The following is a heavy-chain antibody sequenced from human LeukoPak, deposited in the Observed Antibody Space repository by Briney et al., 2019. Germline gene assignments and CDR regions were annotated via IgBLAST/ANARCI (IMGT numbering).Heavy chain of an antibody. CDR1: GFTFSSYA. V-gene: IGHV3-30-3*01. J-gene: IGHJ4*02. CDR3: AVGSGWLDY. CDR2: ISYDGSNK. Sequence: GGSLRLSCAASGFTFSSYALHWVRQAPAKGLEWVAVISYDGSNKYYAASVKGRFTISRDNSKKTLYLQTNSLRAEDPAVYYCAVGSGWLDYWGQGTLVTVSS. D-gene: IGHD6-19*01.